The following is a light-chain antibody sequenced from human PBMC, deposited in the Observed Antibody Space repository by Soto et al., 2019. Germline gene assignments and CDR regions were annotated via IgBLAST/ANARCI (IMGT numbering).Light chain of an antibody. CDR1: QGISTY. J-gene: IGKJ3*01. CDR2: AAS. CDR3: QKHNGAPFT. Sequence: DIQMTQSPSSLSASIGDRVTITCRASQGISTYLAWYQQKPGKVPKLLIYAASTLQSGVPSRFSGSGSGTDFTLTINNLQPEDVATYYCQKHNGAPFTFGPGTKSGHQT. V-gene: IGKV1-27*01.